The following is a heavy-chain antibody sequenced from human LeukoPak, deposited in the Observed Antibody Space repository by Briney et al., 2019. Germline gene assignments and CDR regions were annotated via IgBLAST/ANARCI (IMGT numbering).Heavy chain of an antibody. V-gene: IGHV4-59*01. CDR3: ARDNEYSGWYYY. CDR2: IYYSVST. D-gene: IGHD6-19*01. J-gene: IGHJ4*02. Sequence: PSETLSLTCTVSGGSISSYYWSCLRQPPGKGLEWIGYIYYSVSTNYNPSLKSRVTISVDTSKNQFSLKLSSVTAADTAVYYCARDNEYSGWYYYWGQGTLVTVSS. CDR1: GGSISSYY.